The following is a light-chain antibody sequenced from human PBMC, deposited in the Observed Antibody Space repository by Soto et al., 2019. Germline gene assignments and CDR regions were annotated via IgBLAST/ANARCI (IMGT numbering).Light chain of an antibody. CDR1: QSISSW. CDR2: KAS. CDR3: QQYNSYWRT. Sequence: DIQMTQSPSTLSASAGDRVTITCRASQSISSWLAWYQQKPGKAPKLLIYKASSLESGVPSRFSGSGSGTEFTLTISSLQPDDFATYYCQQYNSYWRTFGQGTKVEIK. J-gene: IGKJ1*01. V-gene: IGKV1-5*03.